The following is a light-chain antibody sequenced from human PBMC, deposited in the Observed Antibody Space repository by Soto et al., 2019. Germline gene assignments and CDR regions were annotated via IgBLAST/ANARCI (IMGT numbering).Light chain of an antibody. Sequence: ETVLTQSPATLSLSPGERAPLSCRASQSVSNYVAWYQQKPGQAPRLLIYDASNGATGIPARFSGSGSGTDFTLTISSLEPEDFAVYYCQQRSNWLFGPGTKVDI. CDR2: DAS. CDR1: QSVSNY. J-gene: IGKJ3*01. CDR3: QQRSNWL. V-gene: IGKV3-11*01.